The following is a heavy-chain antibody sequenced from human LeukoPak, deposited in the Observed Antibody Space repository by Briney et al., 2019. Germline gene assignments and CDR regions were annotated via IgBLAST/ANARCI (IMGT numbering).Heavy chain of an antibody. D-gene: IGHD3-10*01. CDR3: ARGYGSNYGYLDY. CDR2: IWFDGSHK. V-gene: IGHV3-33*01. Sequence: GGSLRLSCAASGFTFSSSGMHWVRQAPGKGLEWVAVIWFDGSHKYYPDTVKGRFTISRDNYKKTLYLQMNSLRAEDTAVYYCARGYGSNYGYLDYWGQGPLVTVSS. J-gene: IGHJ4*02. CDR1: GFTFSSSG.